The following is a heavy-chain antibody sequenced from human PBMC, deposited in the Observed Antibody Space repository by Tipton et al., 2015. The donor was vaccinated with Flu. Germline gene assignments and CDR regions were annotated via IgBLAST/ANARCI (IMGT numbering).Heavy chain of an antibody. J-gene: IGHJ4*02. CDR1: GGSISSSYW. D-gene: IGHD6-13*01. V-gene: IGHV4-4*02. CDR2: IYHSGST. CDR3: ASWVSSSWYSSYFDY. Sequence: TLSLTCTVSGGSISSSYWWGWVRQPPGKGLEWIGGIYHSGSTNYNPSLKSRVTISVDTSKNQFSLKLRSVTAAATAEYYCASWVSSSWYSSYFDYWGQGTLVTVSS.